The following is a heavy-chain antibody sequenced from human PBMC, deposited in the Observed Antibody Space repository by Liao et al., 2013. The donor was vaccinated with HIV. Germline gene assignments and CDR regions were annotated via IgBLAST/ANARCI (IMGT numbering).Heavy chain of an antibody. CDR2: IYYSGRT. D-gene: IGHD5-24*01. CDR3: AXGEGYRGLGWYFDL. V-gene: IGHV4-61*08. CDR1: GGSISSGDYY. Sequence: VQLQESGPGLVKPSQTLSLTCTVSGGSISSGDYYWSWIRQPPGKGLEWIGYIYYSGRTNYNPSLKSRVTISVDTSKNQFSLKLSSVTAADTAVYYCAXGEGYRGLGWYFDLWGRGTLVTVSS. J-gene: IGHJ2*01.